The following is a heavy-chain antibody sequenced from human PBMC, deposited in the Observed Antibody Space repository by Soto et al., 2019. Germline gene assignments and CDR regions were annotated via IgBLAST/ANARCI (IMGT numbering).Heavy chain of an antibody. Sequence: WASVKVSCKASGYTFTSYAMHWVRQAPGQRLEWMGWINAGNGNTKYSQKFQGRVTITRDTSASTAYMELSSLRSEDTAVYYCASRSSTAWGYGMDVWGQGTTVTVSS. CDR3: ASRSSTAWGYGMDV. V-gene: IGHV1-3*01. D-gene: IGHD6-6*01. CDR2: INAGNGNT. CDR1: GYTFTSYA. J-gene: IGHJ6*02.